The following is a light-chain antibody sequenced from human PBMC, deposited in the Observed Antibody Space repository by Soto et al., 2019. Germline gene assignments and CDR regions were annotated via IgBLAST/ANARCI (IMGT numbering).Light chain of an antibody. CDR3: QSYDSSLSVVYV. CDR1: SSNIGAGFD. CDR2: ANT. Sequence: QAVVTQPPSVSGAPGQRVIISCTGSSSNIGAGFDVHWYQQLPGTAPKLLIYANTNRPSGVPDRFSGSNSGTSASLAITGLQAEDEADYYCQSYDSSLSVVYVFGTGTKLTVL. V-gene: IGLV1-40*01. J-gene: IGLJ1*01.